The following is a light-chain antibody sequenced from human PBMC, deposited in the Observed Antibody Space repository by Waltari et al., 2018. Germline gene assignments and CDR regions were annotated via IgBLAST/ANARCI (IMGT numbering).Light chain of an antibody. J-gene: IGKJ4*01. CDR2: WAS. CDR3: QQYYSIPLS. CDR1: QSVLSSSKNKNY. Sequence: DIVVTQSPDSLAVPLGESATINCKSSQSVLSSSKNKNYLAWYQQKPGQPPKLLIYWASTLEAGVPDRFSGSGSGTEFTLTNSSLQAEDVALYYCQQYYSIPLSFGGGTKVEIK. V-gene: IGKV4-1*01.